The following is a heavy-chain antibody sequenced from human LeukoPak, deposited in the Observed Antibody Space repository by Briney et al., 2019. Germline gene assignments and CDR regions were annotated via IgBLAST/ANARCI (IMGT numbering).Heavy chain of an antibody. CDR2: ISGSGGST. D-gene: IGHD4-23*01. J-gene: IGHJ4*01. CDR3: AKDKLWDYGGPRGY. CDR1: GFTFSDYY. Sequence: GGSESLSCAASGFTFSDYYMSWVRQAPGKGLEWVSAISGSGGSTYYADSVKGRFTISSDNSKNTLYLQMNSQRAEDTAEYYCAKDKLWDYGGPRGYW. V-gene: IGHV3-23*01.